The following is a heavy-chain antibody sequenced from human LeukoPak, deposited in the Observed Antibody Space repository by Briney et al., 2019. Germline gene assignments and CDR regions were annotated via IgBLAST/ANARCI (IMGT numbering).Heavy chain of an antibody. D-gene: IGHD6-13*01. CDR2: INPNSGGT. J-gene: IGHJ5*02. Sequence: ASVKVSCKASGYTFTRYYMHWVRQAPGQGLEWMGWINPNSGGTNYAQKFQGRVTITRDTSISTAYMELSRLRSDDTAVYYCAREQGYSSSWLGWFDPWGQGTLVTVSS. CDR1: GYTFTRYY. V-gene: IGHV1-2*02. CDR3: AREQGYSSSWLGWFDP.